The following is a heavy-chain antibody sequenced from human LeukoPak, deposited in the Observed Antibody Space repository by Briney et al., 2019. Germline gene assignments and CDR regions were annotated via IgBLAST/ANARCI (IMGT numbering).Heavy chain of an antibody. D-gene: IGHD3-22*01. CDR2: IYHSGSI. CDR1: GGSISSDGYS. Sequence: PSETLSLTCAVSGGSISSDGYSWSWIRQPPGKGLEWIGYIYHSGSIYYNPSLKSRVTISVDTTKNQFSLKLTSVTAADTAVYYCASSPSGYWWNFDCWGQGTLVTVSS. V-gene: IGHV4-30-2*01. J-gene: IGHJ4*02. CDR3: ASSPSGYWWNFDC.